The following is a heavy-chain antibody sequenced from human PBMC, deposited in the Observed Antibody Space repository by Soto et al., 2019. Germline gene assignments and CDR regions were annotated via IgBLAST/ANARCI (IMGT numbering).Heavy chain of an antibody. J-gene: IGHJ6*02. CDR1: GVSFSGYY. D-gene: IGHD3-3*02. CDR2: IHHSCVT. Sequence: PSETLSLTCAVYGVSFSGYYWNWIRQPPGKGLEWIGEIHHSCVTNQNPSLKSRLAISVDTSKNQFSLRLTSVTAADTAVYFCVRGQPHRITIFEVVIRSYDYGMDVWGQGTTVTVSS. V-gene: IGHV4-34*01. CDR3: VRGQPHRITIFEVVIRSYDYGMDV.